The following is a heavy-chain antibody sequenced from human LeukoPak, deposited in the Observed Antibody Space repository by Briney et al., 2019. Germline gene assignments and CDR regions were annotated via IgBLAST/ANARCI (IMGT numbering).Heavy chain of an antibody. D-gene: IGHD1-26*01. Sequence: PGGSLRLSCAASGFTFSSYWMSWVRQAPGKGLEGVAIIKQDGTEKYYVDSVKGRFTISRDNAKNSLYLQMNSLRAEDTAVYYCARGVGATHFDYWGQGTLVTVSS. J-gene: IGHJ4*02. CDR1: GFTFSSYW. V-gene: IGHV3-7*04. CDR3: ARGVGATHFDY. CDR2: IKQDGTEK.